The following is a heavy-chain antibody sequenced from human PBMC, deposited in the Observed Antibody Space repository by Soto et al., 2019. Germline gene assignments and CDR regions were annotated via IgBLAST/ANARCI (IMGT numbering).Heavy chain of an antibody. D-gene: IGHD3-22*01. Sequence: PGGSLRLSCAASGFTFTTYDMHWVRQVTGKRLEWVSAIGFADDTYYSASVKGRFTISRENAKNSLYLQMNSLRVGDTAVYYCARDRPQSSGYYFESWGQGTLVTVSS. CDR1: GFTFTTYD. CDR2: IGFADDT. CDR3: ARDRPQSSGYYFES. V-gene: IGHV3-13*01. J-gene: IGHJ4*02.